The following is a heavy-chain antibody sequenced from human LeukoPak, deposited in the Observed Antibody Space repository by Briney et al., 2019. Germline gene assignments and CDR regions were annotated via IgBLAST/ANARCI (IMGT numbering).Heavy chain of an antibody. J-gene: IGHJ3*02. CDR2: IKQDGSEK. CDR1: GFTFSTYW. D-gene: IGHD3-10*01. CDR3: ARDGITMVRGVTAFDI. Sequence: QSGGSLRLSCTASGFTFSTYWMNWVRQAPGKGLEWVAMIKQDGSEKYYVDSVKGRFTISRDNAKNSLYVQLNSLRVEDTAVYYCARDGITMVRGVTAFDIWGQGTMVTVSS. V-gene: IGHV3-7*01.